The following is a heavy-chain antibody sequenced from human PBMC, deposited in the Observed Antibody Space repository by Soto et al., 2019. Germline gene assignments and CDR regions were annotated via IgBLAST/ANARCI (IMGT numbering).Heavy chain of an antibody. CDR3: ARGGSSGTYYAHWNFDL. Sequence: EVQVVESGGGLVQPGGSLRLSCAASGFTVTKTYMSWVRQAPGKGLEWVSVIYGGGTTYHADSVKARFSTSRESSKNTLYLQMNGLRAEDTAVYYCARGGSSGTYYAHWNFDLWGRGTLVTVSS. D-gene: IGHD3-10*01. CDR2: IYGGGTT. J-gene: IGHJ2*01. CDR1: GFTVTKTY. V-gene: IGHV3-66*01.